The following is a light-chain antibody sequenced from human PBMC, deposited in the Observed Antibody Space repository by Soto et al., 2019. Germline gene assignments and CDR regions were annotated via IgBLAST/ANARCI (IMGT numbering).Light chain of an antibody. CDR2: HTS. J-gene: IGKJ5*01. V-gene: IGKV3-11*01. CDR1: QTVNSR. Sequence: EIVLTQSPATLASSQGGRATLSCRASQTVNSRLAWYQHKPGQAPRLLIYHTSNRATGIPARFSGSGSGTDFTLTISRLEPDDFAVYYCQQHGTSPITFGQGTRLEIK. CDR3: QQHGTSPIT.